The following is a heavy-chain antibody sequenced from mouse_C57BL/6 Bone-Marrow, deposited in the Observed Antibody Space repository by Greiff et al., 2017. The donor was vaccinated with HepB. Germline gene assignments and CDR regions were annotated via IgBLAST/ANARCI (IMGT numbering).Heavy chain of an antibody. J-gene: IGHJ3*01. Sequence: QVQLQQSGPGLVQPSQSLSITCTVSGFSLTSYGVHWVRQSPGKGLEWLGVIWSGGSTDYTAAFISRLSISKDNSKGQVFFKMNSLQAYDTSIYYCACYDGDWFAYWGQGTLVTVSA. CDR1: GFSLTSYG. CDR2: IWSGGST. CDR3: ACYDGDWFAY. V-gene: IGHV2-2*01. D-gene: IGHD2-12*01.